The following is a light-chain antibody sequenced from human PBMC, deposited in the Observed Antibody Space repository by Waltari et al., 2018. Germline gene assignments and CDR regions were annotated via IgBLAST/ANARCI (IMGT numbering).Light chain of an antibody. J-gene: IGKJ4*01. CDR3: QHRSNWPLT. CDR2: DAS. V-gene: IGKV3-11*01. CDR1: QSVSSN. Sequence: EIVLTQSPATLSLSPGERATLSCRARQSVSSNLAWYQQKPGQAPRLLIYDASNRAPGIPARFSGSGSGTDFTLTISSLEPEDFALYYCQHRSNWPLTFGGGTKVEIK.